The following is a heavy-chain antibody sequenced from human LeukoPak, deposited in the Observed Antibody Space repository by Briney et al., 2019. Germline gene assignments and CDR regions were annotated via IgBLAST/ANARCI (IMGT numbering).Heavy chain of an antibody. Sequence: QSGGSLRLSCAASEFTVSSYGMHWVRQAPGKGLEWVAVISYDGSNKYYADSVKGRFTISRDNSKNTLYLQMNSLRAEDTAVYYCAKEYCSGGSCYEFDYWGHGTLVTVSS. CDR1: EFTVSSYG. J-gene: IGHJ4*01. CDR3: AKEYCSGGSCYEFDY. CDR2: ISYDGSNK. V-gene: IGHV3-30*18. D-gene: IGHD2-15*01.